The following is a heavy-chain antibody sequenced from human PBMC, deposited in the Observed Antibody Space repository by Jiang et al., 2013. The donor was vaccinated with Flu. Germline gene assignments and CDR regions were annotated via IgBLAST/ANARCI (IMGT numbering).Heavy chain of an antibody. J-gene: IGHJ4*02. Sequence: PGLVKPSQTLSLTCAISGDSVSSNSVAWNWIRQSPSGGLEWLGRTYYRSRWYSDYAVSVKSRITLNPDTSKNQFSLHLDSVTPDDTAVYYCTRGGFGWSVFDFHFWGQGTLVTVSS. V-gene: IGHV6-1*01. CDR2: TYYRSRWYS. D-gene: IGHD6-19*01. CDR3: TRGGFGWSVFDFHF. CDR1: GDSVSSNSVA.